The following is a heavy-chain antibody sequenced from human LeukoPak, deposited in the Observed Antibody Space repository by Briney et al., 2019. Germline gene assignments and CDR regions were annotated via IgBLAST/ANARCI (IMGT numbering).Heavy chain of an antibody. CDR3: ARHRGYYYYYMDV. J-gene: IGHJ6*03. CDR1: GYSINSGYY. Sequence: SETLSLTCTVSGYSINSGYYWGWIRQSPGTGLEWIGIIYDSGSTYYNPSLKTRVTISIDTSKSQFSLRLSSVTAADTAVYYCARHRGYYYYYMDVWGKGTTVTISS. V-gene: IGHV4-38-2*02. CDR2: IYDSGST.